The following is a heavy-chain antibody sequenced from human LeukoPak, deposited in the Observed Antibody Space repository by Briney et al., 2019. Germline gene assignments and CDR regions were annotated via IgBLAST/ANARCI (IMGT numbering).Heavy chain of an antibody. J-gene: IGHJ4*02. CDR3: AKSGYNRFDY. CDR1: GFTFSSSA. V-gene: IGHV3-23*01. D-gene: IGHD5-24*01. CDR2: ISGSGSGGST. Sequence: GGSLRLSCAASGFTFSSSAMSWVRQAPGKGLEWVSNISGSGSGGSTYYADSVKGRFTISRDNSKNTLYLQMNSLRAEDTAVYYCAKSGYNRFDYWGQGTLVTVSS.